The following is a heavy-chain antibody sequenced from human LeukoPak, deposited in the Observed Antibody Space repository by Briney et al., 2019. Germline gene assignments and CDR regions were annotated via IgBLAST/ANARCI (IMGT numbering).Heavy chain of an antibody. V-gene: IGHV3-48*03. Sequence: GGSLRLSCAASGFTFSSCEMNWVRQAPGKGLEWVSYISSSGSTIYYADSVKGRFTISRDNAKNSLYLQMNSLRAEDAAVYYCARVAVAGTYFDYWGQGTLVTVSS. CDR3: ARVAVAGTYFDY. J-gene: IGHJ4*02. CDR1: GFTFSSCE. CDR2: ISSSGSTI. D-gene: IGHD6-19*01.